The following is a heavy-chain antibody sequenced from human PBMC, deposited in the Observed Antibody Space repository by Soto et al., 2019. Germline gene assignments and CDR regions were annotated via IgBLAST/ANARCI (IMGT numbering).Heavy chain of an antibody. CDR3: ARVAGAYYYYGMDV. V-gene: IGHV4-59*01. CDR1: GGSISSYY. CDR2: IYYSGST. D-gene: IGHD6-19*01. J-gene: IGHJ6*02. Sequence: SETLSLTCTASGGSISSYYWSWIRQPPGKGLEWIGYIYYSGSTNYNPSLKSRVTISVDTSKNQFSLKLSSVTAADTAVYYCARVAGAYYYYGMDVWGQGTTVTVSS.